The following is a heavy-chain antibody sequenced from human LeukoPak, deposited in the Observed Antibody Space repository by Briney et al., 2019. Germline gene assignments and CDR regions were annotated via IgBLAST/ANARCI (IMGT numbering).Heavy chain of an antibody. Sequence: ASETLSLTCAVYGGSFSGYYWSWIRQPPGKGLEWIGEINHSGSTNYNPSLKSRVTISVDTSKNQFSLKLSSVTAADTAVYYCARGRLKDYDFWSGYYTPTYYYYYMDVWGKGTMVTVSS. CDR1: GGSFSGYY. J-gene: IGHJ6*03. V-gene: IGHV4-34*01. CDR2: INHSGST. CDR3: ARGRLKDYDFWSGYYTPTYYYYYMDV. D-gene: IGHD3-3*01.